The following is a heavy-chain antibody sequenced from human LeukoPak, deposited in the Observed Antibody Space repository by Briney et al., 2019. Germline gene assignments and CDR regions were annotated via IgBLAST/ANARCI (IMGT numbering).Heavy chain of an antibody. CDR3: ARDLRGQPYDY. Sequence: GGSLRLSCAASGFTFSSYSMNWVRQAPGKGLEWVSSISSSSSYIYYADSVKGRFTISRDNAKNSLYLHMNSLRAEDTAVYYCARDLRGQPYDYWGQGTLVTVSS. CDR1: GFTFSSYS. J-gene: IGHJ4*02. CDR2: ISSSSSYI. V-gene: IGHV3-21*01. D-gene: IGHD3-16*01.